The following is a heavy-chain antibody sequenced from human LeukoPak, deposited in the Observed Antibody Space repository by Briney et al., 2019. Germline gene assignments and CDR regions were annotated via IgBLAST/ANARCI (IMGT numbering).Heavy chain of an antibody. Sequence: PSQTLSLTCTVSGGSISSGSYYWSWIRQPAGKGLEWIERIYTSGSTNYNPSLKSRVTISVDTSKNQFSLKLSSVTAADTAVYYCARELRPLRLGESEEPLGFDIWGQGTMVTVSS. CDR1: GGSISSGSYY. D-gene: IGHD3-16*01. CDR3: ARELRPLRLGESEEPLGFDI. J-gene: IGHJ3*02. CDR2: IYTSGST. V-gene: IGHV4-61*02.